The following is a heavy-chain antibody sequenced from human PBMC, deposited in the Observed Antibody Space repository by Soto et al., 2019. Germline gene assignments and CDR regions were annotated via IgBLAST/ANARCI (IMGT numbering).Heavy chain of an antibody. CDR3: DRLEKQANIPSSFDY. CDR2: IYFRGNT. V-gene: IGHV4-39*01. D-gene: IGHD6-19*01. CDR1: GDSINSDKYY. J-gene: IGHJ4*01. Sequence: QLQLQESGPGLVKPSETLSLTCSVSGDSINSDKYYWGWIRQPPGKGLEWIGSIYFRGNTYYNPSLHPRVHISLQKSHSQCSLTLYSVPAEYSTLHFCDRLEKQANIPSSFDYCRERDLDNVS.